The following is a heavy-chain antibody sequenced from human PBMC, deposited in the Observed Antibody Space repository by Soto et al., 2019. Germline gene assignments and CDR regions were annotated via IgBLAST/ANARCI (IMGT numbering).Heavy chain of an antibody. Sequence: QIQLVQSGAEMKKPGASVKVSCKASGYTFTNYAMHWVRQAPGQSLEWMGRINTANGDTIYSQNFQGRVTITRDASARTVYRELSSLRFEDSAVYYCGRGQATFDPWGQGTLVTVSS. CDR1: GYTFTNYA. J-gene: IGHJ5*02. CDR2: INTANGDT. V-gene: IGHV1-3*04. CDR3: GRGQATFDP.